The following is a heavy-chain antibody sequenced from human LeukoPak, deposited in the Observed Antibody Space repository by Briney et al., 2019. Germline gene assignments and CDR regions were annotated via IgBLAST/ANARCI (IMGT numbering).Heavy chain of an antibody. V-gene: IGHV3-23*01. J-gene: IGHJ6*02. CDR2: ISGSGGST. Sequence: GGSLRLSCAASGFIFSSYAMSWVRQAPGKGLEWVSAISGSGGSTYYADSVTGRFTISRDNSKNTLYLQMNSLRAEDTAVYYCAKDHHRYSSSWNYGMDVWGQGTTVTVSS. CDR1: GFIFSSYA. CDR3: AKDHHRYSSSWNYGMDV. D-gene: IGHD6-13*01.